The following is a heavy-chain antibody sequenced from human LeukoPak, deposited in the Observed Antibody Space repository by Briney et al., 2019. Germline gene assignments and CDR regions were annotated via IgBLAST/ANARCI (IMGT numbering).Heavy chain of an antibody. V-gene: IGHV1-18*01. CDR2: ISAYNGNT. D-gene: IGHD6-13*01. CDR1: GYTFTSYG. J-gene: IGHJ4*02. Sequence: ASVKVSCKASGYTFTSYGISWVRQAPGQGLEWMGWISAYNGNTNYAQKLQGRITMTTDTSTNTAYMELRSLRSDDTAVYYCARLIHRGYSSSWYVDYWGQGTLVTVSS. CDR3: ARLIHRGYSSSWYVDY.